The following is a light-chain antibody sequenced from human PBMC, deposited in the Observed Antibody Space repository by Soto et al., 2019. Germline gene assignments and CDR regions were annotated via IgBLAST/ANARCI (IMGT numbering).Light chain of an antibody. J-gene: IGKJ5*01. Sequence: DIVMTQSPDSLAVSLGERATINCKSSQSVLYSSNNKNYLAWYKQKPGQPPKLLISWASTRESGVPDRFSGSGSGPNFTLTISSLQAEDVAVYYCQQYYSTLITFGQGTRLEIK. CDR1: QSVLYSSNNKNY. CDR3: QQYYSTLIT. V-gene: IGKV4-1*01. CDR2: WAS.